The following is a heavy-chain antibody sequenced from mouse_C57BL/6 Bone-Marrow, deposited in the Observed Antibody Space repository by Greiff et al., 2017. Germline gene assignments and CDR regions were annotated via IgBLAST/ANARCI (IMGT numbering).Heavy chain of an antibody. CDR3: ARDGLSTMVTTRTWFAY. V-gene: IGHV5-4*01. D-gene: IGHD2-2*01. Sequence: EVQGVESGGGLVKPGGSLKLSCAASGFTFSSYAMSWVRQTPEKRLEWVATISDGGSYTYYPDNVKGRFTISRDNAKNNLYLQMSHLKSEDTAMYYCARDGLSTMVTTRTWFAYWGQGTLVTVSA. CDR2: ISDGGSYT. J-gene: IGHJ3*01. CDR1: GFTFSSYA.